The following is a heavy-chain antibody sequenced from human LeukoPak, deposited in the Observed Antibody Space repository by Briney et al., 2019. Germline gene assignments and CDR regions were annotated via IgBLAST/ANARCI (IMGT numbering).Heavy chain of an antibody. Sequence: ASVKVSCKASGYTFTNYDISWVRQAPGQGLEWMGWISSFNGNTNCAQKLQDRVTMTTDTSTSTAYMELRSLRSDDTAVYYCARARVNYYDSSGHDAFDIWGQGTMVTVSS. CDR2: ISSFNGNT. CDR1: GYTFTNYD. D-gene: IGHD3-22*01. J-gene: IGHJ3*02. CDR3: ARARVNYYDSSGHDAFDI. V-gene: IGHV1-18*01.